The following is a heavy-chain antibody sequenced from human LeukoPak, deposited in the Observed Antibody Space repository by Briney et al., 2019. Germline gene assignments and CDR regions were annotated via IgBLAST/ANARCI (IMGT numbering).Heavy chain of an antibody. D-gene: IGHD2-2*02. J-gene: IGHJ5*02. CDR2: ISHSGST. CDR1: NYSISRGYF. V-gene: IGHV4-38-2*01. Sequence: SETLSLTCGVSNYSISRGYFWGWLRQSPGKGLEWIGSISHSGSTYYNPSLESRVTISLDTSKNQFSLKLGSVTAADTAVYFCARGPYTNTNYFDPWGQGTQVTVTS. CDR3: ARGPYTNTNYFDP.